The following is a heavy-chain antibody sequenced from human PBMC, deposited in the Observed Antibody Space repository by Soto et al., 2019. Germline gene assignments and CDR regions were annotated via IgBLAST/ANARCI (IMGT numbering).Heavy chain of an antibody. CDR2: IIPIFGTA. V-gene: IGHV1-69*13. D-gene: IGHD3-10*01. CDR3: ARVRIPYGSDSNWFDP. CDR1: GGTFSSYA. J-gene: IGHJ5*02. Sequence: SVKVSCKASGGTFSSYAISWVRQAPGQGLEWMGGIIPIFGTANYAQKFQGGVTITADESTSTAYMELSSLRSEDTAVYYCARVRIPYGSDSNWFDPWGQGTLVTVSS.